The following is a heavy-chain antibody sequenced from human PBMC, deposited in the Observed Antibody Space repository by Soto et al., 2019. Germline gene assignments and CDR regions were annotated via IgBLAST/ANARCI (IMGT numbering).Heavy chain of an antibody. CDR3: ARILAVITTSHYYYYYGMDV. V-gene: IGHV2-26*01. D-gene: IGHD3-22*01. CDR2: IFSNDEK. Sequence: QVTLKESGPVLVKPTETLTLTCTVSGFSLSNARMGVSWIRQPPGKALEWLAHIFSNDEKSYSTSLKSRLTISKDTSKSQVVLTMTNMDPVDTATYYCARILAVITTSHYYYYYGMDVWGQGTTVTVSS. CDR1: GFSLSNARMG. J-gene: IGHJ6*02.